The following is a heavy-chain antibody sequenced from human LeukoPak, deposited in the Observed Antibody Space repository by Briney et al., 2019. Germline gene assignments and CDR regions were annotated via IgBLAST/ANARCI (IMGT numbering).Heavy chain of an antibody. CDR2: ISSNGGST. CDR3: ARDVSYNSLDY. CDR1: GXTFSTYA. D-gene: IGHD6-13*01. Sequence: GGSLRLSCSASGXTFSTYAMHWVRQAPGKGLEYVSAISSNGGSTYYADSVKGRFTISRDNSKNTLYLEMNSLRAEDTAVYYCARDVSYNSLDYWGQGTLVTVSS. V-gene: IGHV3-64*04. J-gene: IGHJ4*02.